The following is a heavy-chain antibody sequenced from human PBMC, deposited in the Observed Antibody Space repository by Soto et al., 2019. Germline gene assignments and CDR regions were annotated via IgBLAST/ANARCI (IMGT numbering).Heavy chain of an antibody. D-gene: IGHD2-15*01. CDR3: ARMVFHCLRGSCDDYNFYGLDV. J-gene: IGHJ6*02. Sequence: SETLSLTXTVSGGSISSTDHYWGWIRQPPGKGLEWLGSIYCAGSTFHNPSLKRRATISVDTSRNQFSLRLSSVTASDTAVYYCARMVFHCLRGSCDDYNFYGLDVWGQGTTVTVSS. CDR2: IYCAGST. CDR1: GGSISSTDHY. V-gene: IGHV4-39*01.